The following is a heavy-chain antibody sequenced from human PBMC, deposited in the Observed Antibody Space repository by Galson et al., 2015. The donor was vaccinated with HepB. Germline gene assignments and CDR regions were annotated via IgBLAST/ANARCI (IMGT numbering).Heavy chain of an antibody. V-gene: IGHV2-5*02. CDR3: AHTEDTAMVLTTPEGDYFDY. CDR2: IYWDDEQ. J-gene: IGHJ4*02. Sequence: PALVKPTQTLTLTCTFSGFSVSTSGVGVGWIRQPPGKALEWLAIIYWDDEQRYSPSLKSRLTITKDTSKNQVVLTMTNMDPVDTATYYCAHTEDTAMVLTTPEGDYFDYWGQGTLVTVSP. D-gene: IGHD5-18*01. CDR1: GFSVSTSGVG.